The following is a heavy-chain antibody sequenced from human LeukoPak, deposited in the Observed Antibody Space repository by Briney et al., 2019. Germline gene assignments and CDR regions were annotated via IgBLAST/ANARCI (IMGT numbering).Heavy chain of an antibody. Sequence: GGSLRLSCAASGFTFSSYGMHWVRQAPGKGLEWVAVILYDGTNRNYADSVKGRFTISRDNSKNTLYLQMDSLRVEDTAVYYCAKEGFDSWGQGTLVTVSS. CDR1: GFTFSSYG. CDR3: AKEGFDS. V-gene: IGHV3-30*18. J-gene: IGHJ4*02. CDR2: ILYDGTNR.